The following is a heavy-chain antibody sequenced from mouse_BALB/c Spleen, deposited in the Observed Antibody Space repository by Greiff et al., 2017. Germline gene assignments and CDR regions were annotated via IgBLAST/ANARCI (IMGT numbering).Heavy chain of an antibody. V-gene: IGHV10S3*01. CDR2: IRSKSNNYAT. Sequence: GGGLVQPKGSLKLSCAASGFTFNTNAMNWVRQAPGKGLEWVARIRSKSNNYATYYADSVKDRFTISRDDSQSMLYLQMNNLKTEDTAMYYCVRRHGSSYYAMDYWGQGTSVTVSS. CDR1: GFTFNTNA. J-gene: IGHJ4*01. D-gene: IGHD1-1*01. CDR3: VRRHGSSYYAMDY.